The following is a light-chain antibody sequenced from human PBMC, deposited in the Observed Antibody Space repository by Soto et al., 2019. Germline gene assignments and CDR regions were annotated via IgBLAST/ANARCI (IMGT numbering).Light chain of an antibody. CDR1: QSVSSSY. Sequence: EIVLTQSPGTLSLSPGERATLSCRASQSVSSSYLAWYQQKPGQPPRLLIYGASSRATGIPDRFSGSGSRTDFSLTISRLEPEDFAVYYCQQYGSSLMYTFGQGTKVDIK. J-gene: IGKJ2*01. CDR3: QQYGSSLMYT. CDR2: GAS. V-gene: IGKV3-20*01.